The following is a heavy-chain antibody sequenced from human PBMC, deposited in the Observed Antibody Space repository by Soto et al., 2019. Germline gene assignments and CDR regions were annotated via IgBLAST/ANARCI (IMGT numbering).Heavy chain of an antibody. CDR2: ISSSGYI. Sequence: GGSLRLSCAASGFNFNSYSINWVRQAPGKRLEWLSSISSSGYIFSTDSVRGRFTISRDNAKNSVYLKINSLRAEDTAVYFCARDCSGGSCYPGMDVWGPGPLITVSS. CDR3: ARDCSGGSCYPGMDV. V-gene: IGHV3-21*01. D-gene: IGHD2-15*01. J-gene: IGHJ6*02. CDR1: GFNFNSYS.